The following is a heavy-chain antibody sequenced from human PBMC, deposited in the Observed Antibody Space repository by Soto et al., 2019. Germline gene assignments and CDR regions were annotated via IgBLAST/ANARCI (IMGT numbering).Heavy chain of an antibody. D-gene: IGHD6-19*01. CDR2: MYHTGST. CDR3: ARKQWVVPNWFDP. CDR1: GGSISSSYW. V-gene: IGHV4-4*02. J-gene: IGHJ5*02. Sequence: QVQLQESGPGLVKPSGILSLTCAVSGGSISSSYWWSWVRQPPGKGLEWIGEMYHTGSTNYNPSLKNRVTISVDKSKNQFSLRVSSVTAADTAVYYCARKQWVVPNWFDPWGQGILVTVSS.